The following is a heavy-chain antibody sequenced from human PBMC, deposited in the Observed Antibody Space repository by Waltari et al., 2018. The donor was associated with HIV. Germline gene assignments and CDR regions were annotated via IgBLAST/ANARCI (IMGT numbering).Heavy chain of an antibody. Sequence: QVQLQESGPGLVKPSQTLSLTCTVSGGSVSSDSHYWSWIRQHPGKGLEWIGYIYYSGSTYYNPALKSRVIISMDTSQNQFSLELTSVTAADTAVYYCARDSGLYGTYSHGMDVWGQGTTVTVSS. CDR3: ARDSGLYGTYSHGMDV. CDR2: IYYSGST. V-gene: IGHV4-31*03. J-gene: IGHJ6*02. CDR1: GGSVSSDSHY. D-gene: IGHD4-17*01.